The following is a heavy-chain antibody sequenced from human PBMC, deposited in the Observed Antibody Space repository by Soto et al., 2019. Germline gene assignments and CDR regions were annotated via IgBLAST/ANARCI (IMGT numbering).Heavy chain of an antibody. Sequence: SVKVSCKASGFAFTSSSVQWVLQARGQRLEWIGWIVVGSGNTNYAQKFQERVTITRDMSTSTAYMELSSLRSEDTAVYYCAAADTNWNYVGSFDYWGQGTLVTVSS. CDR3: AAADTNWNYVGSFDY. D-gene: IGHD1-7*01. CDR2: IVVGSGNT. J-gene: IGHJ4*02. CDR1: GFAFTSSS. V-gene: IGHV1-58*01.